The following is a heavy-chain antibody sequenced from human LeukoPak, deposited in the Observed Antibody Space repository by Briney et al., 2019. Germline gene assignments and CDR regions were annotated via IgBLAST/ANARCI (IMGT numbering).Heavy chain of an antibody. CDR2: MYIGGST. Sequence: PSETLSLTCTVSGGSISSGSYFWSWIRQPAGKGLERIGRMYIGGSTNYNPSLKSRVSISVDTSKNQFSLKMSPVTAADTAVYYCARTYSSSWSAWHYWGQGTLVTVSS. V-gene: IGHV4-61*02. CDR3: ARTYSSSWSAWHY. D-gene: IGHD6-13*01. J-gene: IGHJ4*02. CDR1: GGSISSGSYF.